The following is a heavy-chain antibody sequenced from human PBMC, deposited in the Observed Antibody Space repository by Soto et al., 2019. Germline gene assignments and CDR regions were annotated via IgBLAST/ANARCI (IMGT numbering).Heavy chain of an antibody. J-gene: IGHJ5*02. CDR1: GGSISSYY. CDR3: ARHEVGYCSSTSCHIGVWFDP. D-gene: IGHD2-2*01. V-gene: IGHV4-59*08. Sequence: PSETLSLTCTVSGGSISSYYWSWIRQPPGKGLEWIGYIYYSGSTNYNPSLKSRVTISVDTSKNQFSLKLSSVTAADTAVYYCARHEVGYCSSTSCHIGVWFDPWGQGTLVTVSS. CDR2: IYYSGST.